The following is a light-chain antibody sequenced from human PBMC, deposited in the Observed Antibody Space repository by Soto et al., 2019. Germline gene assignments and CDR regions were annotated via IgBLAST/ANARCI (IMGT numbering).Light chain of an antibody. CDR1: SSDVGGYNS. J-gene: IGLJ1*01. Sequence: QSVLTQPPSASGSPGQSVTISCTGPSSDVGGYNSVSWYQQHPGKAPKLMIYDVSKRPSGVPDRFSGSKSGNTASLTVSGLQAEDEADYYCSSYAGSNNYVFGTGTKVTVL. V-gene: IGLV2-8*01. CDR3: SSYAGSNNYV. CDR2: DVS.